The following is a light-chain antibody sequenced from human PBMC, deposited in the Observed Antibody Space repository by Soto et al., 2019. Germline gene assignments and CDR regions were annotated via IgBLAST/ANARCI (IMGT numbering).Light chain of an antibody. J-gene: IGKJ5*01. CDR1: QSVSASY. V-gene: IGKV3-20*01. Sequence: EIVLTQSPGTLSLSPGERATLSCRASQSVSASYLAWYQQKPGQAPRLLIYAASSRATGIPDRFSGSGSGTDFTLTVIRLEPEDFAVYYCQQYGSSPAITFGQGTRLDTK. CDR3: QQYGSSPAIT. CDR2: AAS.